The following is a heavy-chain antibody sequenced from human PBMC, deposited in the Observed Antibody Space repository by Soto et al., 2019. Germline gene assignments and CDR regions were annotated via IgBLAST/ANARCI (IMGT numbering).Heavy chain of an antibody. Sequence: GGSLRLSCAASGFTFSSYAMHWVRQAPGKGLEWVAVISYDGSNKYYADSVKGRFTISRDNSKNTLYLQMNSLRSDDTAVYYCASGGTSPSSGYGYWGQGTLVTVSS. J-gene: IGHJ4*02. CDR1: GFTFSSYA. V-gene: IGHV3-30-3*01. CDR2: ISYDGSNK. CDR3: ASGGTSPSSGYGY. D-gene: IGHD6-19*01.